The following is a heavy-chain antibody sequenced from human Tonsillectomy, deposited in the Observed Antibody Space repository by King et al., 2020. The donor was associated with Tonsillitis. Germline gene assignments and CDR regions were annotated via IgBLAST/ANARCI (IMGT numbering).Heavy chain of an antibody. CDR3: ARGSNIAASGTGYYFDY. CDR2: IYDSGSR. Sequence: QLQESGPGLVKPSETLSLTCTVSGGSISSYYWSWIRQPPGKGLEWIGYIYDSGSRNYNPSLKSRGTISVDTSKNQLSLKLSSVTAADTAGYYCARGSNIAASGTGYYFDYWGQGTLVTVSS. CDR1: GGSISSYY. D-gene: IGHD6-13*01. V-gene: IGHV4-59*01. J-gene: IGHJ4*02.